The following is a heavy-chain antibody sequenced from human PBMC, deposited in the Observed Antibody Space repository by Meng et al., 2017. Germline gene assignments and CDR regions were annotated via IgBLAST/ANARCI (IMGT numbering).Heavy chain of an antibody. V-gene: IGHV3-30*01. CDR3: ARDALRLGELSLFRPVGYYYYYGMDV. J-gene: IGHJ6*02. D-gene: IGHD3-16*02. CDR1: GFTFSSYA. CDR2: ISYDGSNK. Sequence: GGSLRLSCAASGFTFSSYAMHWVRQAPGKGLEWVAVISYDGSNKYYADSVKGRFTISRDNSKNTLYLQRNSLRAEDTAVYYCARDALRLGELSLFRPVGYYYYYGMDVWGQGTPVTVSS.